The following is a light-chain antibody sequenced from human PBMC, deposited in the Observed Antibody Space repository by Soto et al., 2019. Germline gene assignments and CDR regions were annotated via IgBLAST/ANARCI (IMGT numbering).Light chain of an antibody. CDR2: EGS. CDR1: SSDVGRTNF. V-gene: IGLV2-23*01. Sequence: QSVLTQPASVSGSPGQSLTISCTGTSSDVGRTNFVSWYKQHPGKAPLLIIYEGSRRPSGVSGCFSGSKSGNAASLTISGLQAEDEADYYCCSFPGTSTLYVFGSGTKVTVL. J-gene: IGLJ1*01. CDR3: CSFPGTSTLYV.